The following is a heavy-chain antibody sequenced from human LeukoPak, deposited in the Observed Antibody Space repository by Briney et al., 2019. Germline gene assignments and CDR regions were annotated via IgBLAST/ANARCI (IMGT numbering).Heavy chain of an antibody. CDR2: INPDGSEK. CDR3: ARTYAYDATGDRGH. Sequence: GGSLRLSCVASRFTFNKYYMSWVRQAPGKGLQWVANINPDGSEKYCVDSVKGRFTISRDNAKNSLYLQMNSLRAEDTAVYYCARTYAYDATGDRGHWGQGTLVTVSS. V-gene: IGHV3-7*01. CDR1: RFTFNKYY. J-gene: IGHJ4*02. D-gene: IGHD3-16*01.